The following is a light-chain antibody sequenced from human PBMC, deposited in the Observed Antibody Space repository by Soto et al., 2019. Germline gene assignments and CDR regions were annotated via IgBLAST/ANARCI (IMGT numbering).Light chain of an antibody. CDR1: QTVLYSSNNKNY. V-gene: IGKV4-1*01. CDR3: QQYYSSPFT. CDR2: WAS. J-gene: IGKJ4*01. Sequence: DIVLTQSPDSLTLALGERATITCKSSQTVLYSSNNKNYLAWYQQKSGQPPKLIIYWASARESGVPDRFSGSGSATDFTLTISSLQSEDVAVYHCQQYYSSPFTFGGGTKVEIK.